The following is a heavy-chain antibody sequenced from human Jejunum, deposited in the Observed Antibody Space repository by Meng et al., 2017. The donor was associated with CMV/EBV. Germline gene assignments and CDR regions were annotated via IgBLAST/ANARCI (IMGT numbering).Heavy chain of an antibody. CDR3: ARWSGTYYDY. V-gene: IGHV3-66*01. J-gene: IGHJ4*02. Sequence: EVQLVGSWGDLVQPGESLRLSCAASGLTVSSNYMSWLRQAPGKGLEWVSILYSSGITYYADSVKGRFTISRDNSKNTLYFQMNTLRAEDTAVYYCARWSGTYYDYWGQGTLVTVSS. CDR1: GLTVSSNY. CDR2: LYSSGIT. D-gene: IGHD1-26*01.